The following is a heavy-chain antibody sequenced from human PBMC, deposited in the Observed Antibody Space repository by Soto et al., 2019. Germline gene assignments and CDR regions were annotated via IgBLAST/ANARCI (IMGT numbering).Heavy chain of an antibody. CDR3: ARGVGSRPPRY. CDR2: GYDNGGP. J-gene: IGHJ4*02. V-gene: IGHV4-59*01. CDR1: GGSISVYY. D-gene: IGHD3-9*01. Sequence: QVQLQESGPGQVKPSATLSLTCTISGGSISVYYWSWIRQSPRQGLEWIGYGYDNGGPYYSPSLKSRVTISADSSKNQLSLKLTSATAADTAVYYCARGVGSRPPRYWGRGTLVTVSS.